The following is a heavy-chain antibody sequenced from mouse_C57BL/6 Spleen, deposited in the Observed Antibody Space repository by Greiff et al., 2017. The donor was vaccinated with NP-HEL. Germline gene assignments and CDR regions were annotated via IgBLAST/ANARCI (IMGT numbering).Heavy chain of an antibody. CDR1: GYTFTAYY. Sequence: VQLQESGAELVRPGASVKLSCKASGYTFTAYYINWVKQRPGQGLEWIARFYPGNGNTYYNEKFKGKATLTAEKSSSTAYMQLSSLTSEDSAVYFCARRKRGESAMDYWGQGTSVTVSS. CDR3: ARRKRGESAMDY. J-gene: IGHJ4*01. CDR2: FYPGNGNT. V-gene: IGHV1-76*01.